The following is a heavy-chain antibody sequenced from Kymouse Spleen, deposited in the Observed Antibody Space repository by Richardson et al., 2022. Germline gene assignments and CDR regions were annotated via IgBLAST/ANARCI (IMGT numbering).Heavy chain of an antibody. J-gene: IGHJ4*02. CDR2: IYYSGST. D-gene: IGHD3-22*01. V-gene: IGHV4-61*01. CDR1: GGSVSSGSYY. CDR3: ASSTYYYDSSGYYFDY. Sequence: QVQLQESGPGLVKPSETLSLTCTVSGGSVSSGSYYWSWIRQPPGKGLEWIGYIYYSGSTNYNPSLKSRVTISVDTSKNQFSLKLSSVTAADTAVYYCASSTYYYDSSGYYFDYWGQGTLVTVSS.